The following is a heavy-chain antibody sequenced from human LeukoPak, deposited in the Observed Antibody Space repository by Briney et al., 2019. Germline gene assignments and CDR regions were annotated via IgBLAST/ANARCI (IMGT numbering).Heavy chain of an antibody. CDR3: ARVVGAEYYFDY. Sequence: SETLSLTCTVSGGSISSSSYYWGWLRQPPGKGLEWIGYIYYSGSTYYNPSLKSRVTISVDTSKNQFSLTLSSVTAADTAVYYCARVVGAEYYFDYWGQGTLVTVSS. CDR2: IYYSGST. D-gene: IGHD1-26*01. CDR1: GGSISSSSYY. J-gene: IGHJ4*02. V-gene: IGHV4-30-4*08.